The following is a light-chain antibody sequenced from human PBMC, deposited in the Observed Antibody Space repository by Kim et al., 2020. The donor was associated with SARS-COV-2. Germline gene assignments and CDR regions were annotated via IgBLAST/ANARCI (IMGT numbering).Light chain of an antibody. J-gene: IGKJ3*01. CDR1: QSLLHSNGYNY. V-gene: IGKV2-28*01. CDR3: MQALQTPFT. CDR2: LGS. Sequence: DIVMTRSPLSLPVTPGEPASISCRSSQSLLHSNGYNYLDWYLQKPGQSPQLLIYLGSNRASGVPDRFSGSGSGIDFTLKISRVEAEDVGVYYCMQALQTPFTFGPGTKVDIK.